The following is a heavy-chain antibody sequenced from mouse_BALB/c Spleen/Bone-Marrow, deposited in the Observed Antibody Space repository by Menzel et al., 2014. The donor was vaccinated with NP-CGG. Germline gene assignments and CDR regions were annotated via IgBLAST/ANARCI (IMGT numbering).Heavy chain of an antibody. CDR2: IDPANGNT. CDR3: ASLDDYIY. J-gene: IGHJ3*01. Sequence: EVQLQQSGAELVKPGASVKLSCTASGFNIKDTYMHWVKQRPEQGLEWIGRIDPANGNTKYDPKSQGKATITADTSSNTAYLQLSSLTSEDTAIYYCASLDDYIYWGQGTLVTVSA. V-gene: IGHV14-3*02. D-gene: IGHD2-4*01. CDR1: GFNIKDTY.